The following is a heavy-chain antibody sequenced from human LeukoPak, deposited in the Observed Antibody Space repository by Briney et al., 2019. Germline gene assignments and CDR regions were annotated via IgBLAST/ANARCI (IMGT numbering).Heavy chain of an antibody. CDR3: ARDLAKYRGEKLEDS. J-gene: IGHJ5*01. CDR2: LSQDGTKK. D-gene: IGHD3-16*01. Sequence: GGSLRLSCAASGFTFSSFWMSWARQAPGKGLEWVADLSQDGTKKDYVDSVKGRFSISRDNANNSLYLHMSSLRVEDTAVYYCARDLAKYRGEKLEDSWGQGTRVTVSS. V-gene: IGHV3-7*01. CDR1: GFTFSSFW.